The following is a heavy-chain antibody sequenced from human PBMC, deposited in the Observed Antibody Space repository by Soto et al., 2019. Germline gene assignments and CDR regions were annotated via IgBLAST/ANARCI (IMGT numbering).Heavy chain of an antibody. CDR1: GFTFSTYA. D-gene: IGHD2-2*01. J-gene: IGHJ6*03. Sequence: EVQLLESGGGLVQPGGSLRLSCAASGFTFSTYAMRWARQDPGKGLEWVSGISEDSGTTYYADSVKGRFTISRDNSKNTRYLQINNLRAEAPAVYYCAKRGVPASYHYIDVGGKGTTVTVS. CDR2: ISEDSGTT. CDR3: AKRGVPASYHYIDV. V-gene: IGHV3-23*01.